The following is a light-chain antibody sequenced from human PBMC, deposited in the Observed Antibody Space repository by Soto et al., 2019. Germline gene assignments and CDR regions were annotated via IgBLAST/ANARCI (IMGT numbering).Light chain of an antibody. V-gene: IGKV3-20*01. CDR3: QQYGSSPLT. Sequence: EIVLTQSPGTLSLSPGEGATLSCRASQSVSSNYLAWYHHKPGQAPRLLIYGASSRATGVPDRFSGSGSGTDLTLTISRLEPADFAVYYCQQYGSSPLTFGGGTKVEIK. CDR1: QSVSSNY. J-gene: IGKJ4*01. CDR2: GAS.